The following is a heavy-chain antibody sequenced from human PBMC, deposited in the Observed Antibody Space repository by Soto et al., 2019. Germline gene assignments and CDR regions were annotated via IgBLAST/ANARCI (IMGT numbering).Heavy chain of an antibody. V-gene: IGHV3-74*01. CDR2: INTDGGST. CDR3: ARDRDYNLLTGHDAFDV. D-gene: IGHD3-9*01. J-gene: IGHJ3*01. CDR1: GFTFGAYW. Sequence: PGGSLRLSCAASGFTFGAYWMHWARQDPGKGLVWVSRINTDGGSTNYADSVKGRFTISRDNAKNTLYLQMNSLRAEDTCVYFCARDRDYNLLTGHDAFDVGGQGTMVTVSS.